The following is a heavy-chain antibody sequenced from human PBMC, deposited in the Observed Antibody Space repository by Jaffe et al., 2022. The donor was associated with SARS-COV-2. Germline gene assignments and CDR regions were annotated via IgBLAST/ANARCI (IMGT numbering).Heavy chain of an antibody. CDR3: AKDLTDGTAMSPDY. D-gene: IGHD5-18*01. J-gene: IGHJ4*02. V-gene: IGHV3-30*18. CDR2: ISYDGSNK. CDR1: GFTFSSYG. Sequence: QVQLVESGGGVVQPGRSLRLSCAASGFTFSSYGMHWVRQAPGKGLEWVAVISYDGSNKYYADSVKGRFTISRDNSKNTLYLQMNSLRAEDTAVYYCAKDLTDGTAMSPDYWGQGTLVTVSS.